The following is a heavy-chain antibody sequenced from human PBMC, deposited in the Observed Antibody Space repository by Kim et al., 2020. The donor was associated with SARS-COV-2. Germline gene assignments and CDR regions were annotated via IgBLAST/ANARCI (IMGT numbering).Heavy chain of an antibody. Sequence: LKSRLTISVDTSKNPFSLKLSSVTAADTAVYYCARDGDGSGSYYYYGMDVWGQGTTVTVSS. D-gene: IGHD3-10*01. CDR3: ARDGDGSGSYYYYGMDV. J-gene: IGHJ6*02. V-gene: IGHV4-39*02.